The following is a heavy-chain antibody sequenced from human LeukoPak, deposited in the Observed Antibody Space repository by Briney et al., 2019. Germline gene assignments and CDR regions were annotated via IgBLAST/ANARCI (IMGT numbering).Heavy chain of an antibody. CDR2: IYYSGST. J-gene: IGHJ3*02. CDR1: GGSISSYY. D-gene: IGHD5-24*01. Sequence: SETLSLTYTVSGGSISSYYWSWIRQPPGKGLEWIGYIYYSGSTNYNPSLKSRVTISVDTSKNQFSLKLSSVTAADTAVYYCARAKDGYNARGAFDIWGQGTMVTVSS. V-gene: IGHV4-59*12. CDR3: ARAKDGYNARGAFDI.